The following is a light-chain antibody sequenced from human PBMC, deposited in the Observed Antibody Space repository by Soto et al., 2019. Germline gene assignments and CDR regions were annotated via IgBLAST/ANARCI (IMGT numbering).Light chain of an antibody. CDR1: QSISDT. J-gene: IGKJ1*01. Sequence: EIWMTQSPATLSVSPGGRATLSCRASQSISDTLAWYQQKPGQAPRLLIHGASTRATGFPARFSGSGSGTDFTLTISSLQSEDFAVYYCQQYNNWPWTFGQGTKVEIK. CDR2: GAS. CDR3: QQYNNWPWT. V-gene: IGKV3-15*01.